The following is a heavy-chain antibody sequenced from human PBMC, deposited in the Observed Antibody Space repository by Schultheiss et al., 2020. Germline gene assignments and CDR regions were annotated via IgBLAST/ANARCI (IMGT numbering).Heavy chain of an antibody. V-gene: IGHV3-21*01. Sequence: GGSLRLSCAASGFTFSSYGMHWVRQAPGKGLEWVSGISASGGVTFHAESAKGRFTISRDNAKNSLYLQMNSLRAEDTAVYYCARETLWFGELSGAFDIWGQGTMVTVSS. D-gene: IGHD3-10*01. CDR2: ISASGGVT. J-gene: IGHJ3*02. CDR3: ARETLWFGELSGAFDI. CDR1: GFTFSSYG.